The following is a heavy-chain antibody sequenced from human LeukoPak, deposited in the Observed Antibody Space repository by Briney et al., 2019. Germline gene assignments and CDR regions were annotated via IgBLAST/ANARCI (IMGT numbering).Heavy chain of an antibody. V-gene: IGHV3-53*01. D-gene: IGHD2-2*01. Sequence: GGSLRLSCAASGFTVSSNYMSWVRQAPGKGLEWVSVIYSGGSTYYADSVKGRFTISRDNSKNTLYLQMNSLRAEDTAVYYCARIRRGYQLLFDYWGQGTLVTVSS. CDR1: GFTVSSNY. J-gene: IGHJ4*02. CDR3: ARIRRGYQLLFDY. CDR2: IYSGGST.